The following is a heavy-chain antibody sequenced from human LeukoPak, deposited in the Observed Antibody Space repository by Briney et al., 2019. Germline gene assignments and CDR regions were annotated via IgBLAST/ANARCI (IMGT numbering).Heavy chain of an antibody. Sequence: PGGSLRLSCAASGLTFSNSPMTWVRQAPGKGLEWVSAISTSGSDTIYTDSVKDRFTISRDNSKNTLYLQMNSLRGEDTAVYYCAKGGNYAPLDYWGQGTLVTVSS. J-gene: IGHJ4*02. V-gene: IGHV3-23*01. CDR1: GLTFSNSP. CDR2: ISTSGSDT. CDR3: AKGGNYAPLDY. D-gene: IGHD1-7*01.